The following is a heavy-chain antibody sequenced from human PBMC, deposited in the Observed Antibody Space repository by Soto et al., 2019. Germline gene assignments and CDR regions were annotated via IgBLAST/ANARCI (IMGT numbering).Heavy chain of an antibody. CDR1: GGTFSSYA. V-gene: IGHV1-69*06. J-gene: IGHJ2*01. CDR3: ARTIYSYGPGEDWYFDL. D-gene: IGHD5-18*01. Sequence: SVKVSCKASGGTFSSYAISWVRQAPGQGLEWMGGIIPIFGTANYAQKFQGRVTITADKSTSTAYMELSRLRSEDTAVYYCARTIYSYGPGEDWYFDLWGRGTLVTVSS. CDR2: IIPIFGTA.